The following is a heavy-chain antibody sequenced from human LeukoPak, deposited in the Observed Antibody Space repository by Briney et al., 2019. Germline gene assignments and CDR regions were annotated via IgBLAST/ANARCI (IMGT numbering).Heavy chain of an antibody. D-gene: IGHD6-19*01. CDR2: ISASGGMT. CDR3: AKDRVAGIFPHYYYYMDV. CDR1: GGSFSGYY. Sequence: PSETLSLTCAVYGGSFSGYYWSWIRQPPGKGLEWVSSISASGGMTYYADSVKGRFTISRDNSKNTLYLQMNSLRAEDTAMYYCAKDRVAGIFPHYYYYMDVWGKGTTVTVSS. V-gene: IGHV3-23*01. J-gene: IGHJ6*03.